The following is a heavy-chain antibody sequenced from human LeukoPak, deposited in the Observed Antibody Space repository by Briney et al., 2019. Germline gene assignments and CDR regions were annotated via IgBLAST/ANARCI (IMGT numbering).Heavy chain of an antibody. V-gene: IGHV4-39*07. CDR1: GGSISSSSYY. J-gene: IGHJ5*02. Sequence: SETLSLTCTVSGGSISSSSYYWGWIRQPPGKGLEWIGEINHSGSTNYNPSLKSRVTISVDTSKNQFSLKLSSVTAADTAVYYCARGRYYYDSSGYYYPSKVCNWFDPWGQGTLVTVSS. D-gene: IGHD3-22*01. CDR3: ARGRYYYDSSGYYYPSKVCNWFDP. CDR2: INHSGST.